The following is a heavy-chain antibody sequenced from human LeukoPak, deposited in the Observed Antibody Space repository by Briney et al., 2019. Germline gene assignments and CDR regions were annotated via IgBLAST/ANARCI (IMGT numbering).Heavy chain of an antibody. J-gene: IGHJ4*02. CDR1: GFRLSNFG. V-gene: IGHV3-30*02. CDR2: IHFDGTKK. D-gene: IGHD3-16*01. Sequence: PGGSLRLPCVVSGFRLSNFGMHWVRQAPGKGLEWVAYIHFDGTKKYYADSVKGRFVLSSDSSKNTLNLQMNSLRSGDTAVYYCAKFSGGYWGQGTLVTVSS. CDR3: AKFSGGY.